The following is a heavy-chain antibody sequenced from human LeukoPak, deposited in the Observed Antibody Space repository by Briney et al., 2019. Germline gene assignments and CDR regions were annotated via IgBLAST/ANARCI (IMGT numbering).Heavy chain of an antibody. CDR1: GDSITSSNFF. D-gene: IGHD6-13*01. J-gene: IGHJ5*02. V-gene: IGHV4-39*02. CDR2: IFSGGYM. Sequence: SETLSLTCTVSGDSITSSNFFWGWIRQPPGKGLEWIGHIFSGGYMYCNPSLKSRVTISINTSKNHFSLKLTSVTAADTAVYYCARVIAAADNNWFDPWGQGTLVTVSS. CDR3: ARVIAAADNNWFDP.